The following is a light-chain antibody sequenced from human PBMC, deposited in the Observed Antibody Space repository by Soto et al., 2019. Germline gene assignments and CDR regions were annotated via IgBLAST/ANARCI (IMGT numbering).Light chain of an antibody. J-gene: IGLJ1*01. CDR1: SSDIGAYYS. V-gene: IGLV2-14*01. Sequence: QSVLTQPASVSGSPGRTGTISCTGISSDIGAYYSLSWHQQHPGKAPTLMIFEVSNRPSGGSNRFCGSKSGNTASLTISGPQAEQEPDHHCSAYKGRSTYDFGTGTKVTV. CDR3: SAYKGRSTYD. CDR2: EVS.